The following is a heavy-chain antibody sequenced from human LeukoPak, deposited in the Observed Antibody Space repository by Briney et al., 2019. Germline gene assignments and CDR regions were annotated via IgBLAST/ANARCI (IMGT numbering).Heavy chain of an antibody. Sequence: SETLSLTCTVSGGSISSYYWNWIRQPAGKGLEWIGCIHTSGSTNYNPSLKSRVTMSVDTSKTQFSLMLSSVTAADTAVYYCARGKVVAGTPGQNSWDYWGQGTLVTVSS. J-gene: IGHJ4*02. CDR1: GGSISSYY. CDR2: IHTSGST. D-gene: IGHD6-19*01. CDR3: ARGKVVAGTPGQNSWDY. V-gene: IGHV4-4*07.